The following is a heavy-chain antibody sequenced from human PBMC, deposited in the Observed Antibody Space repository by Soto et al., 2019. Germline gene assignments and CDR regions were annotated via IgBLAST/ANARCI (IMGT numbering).Heavy chain of an antibody. V-gene: IGHV1-69*01. CDR2: IIPIFGTA. Sequence: QVQLVQSGAEVKKPGSSVKVSCKASGGTFSSYAISWVRQAPGQGLEWMGGIIPIFGTANYAQKFQGRVTITADESTSTAYMELSSLRSEDTGVYYCARGHDGWVVAVNAFDIWGQGTMVTVSS. CDR3: ARGHDGWVVAVNAFDI. D-gene: IGHD2-15*01. CDR1: GGTFSSYA. J-gene: IGHJ3*02.